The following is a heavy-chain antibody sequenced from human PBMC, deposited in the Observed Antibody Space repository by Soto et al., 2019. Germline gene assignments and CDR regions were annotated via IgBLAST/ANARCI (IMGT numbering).Heavy chain of an antibody. CDR3: ARSKASDYGDYVSFGYYYYMDV. J-gene: IGHJ6*03. D-gene: IGHD4-17*01. Sequence: GGSLRLSCAASGFTFSSYSMNWVRQAPGKGLEWVSYISSSSSTIYYADSVKGRFTISRDNAKNSLYLQMNSLRAEDTAVYYCARSKASDYGDYVSFGYYYYMDVWGKGTTVTVSS. CDR1: GFTFSSYS. CDR2: ISSSSSTI. V-gene: IGHV3-48*01.